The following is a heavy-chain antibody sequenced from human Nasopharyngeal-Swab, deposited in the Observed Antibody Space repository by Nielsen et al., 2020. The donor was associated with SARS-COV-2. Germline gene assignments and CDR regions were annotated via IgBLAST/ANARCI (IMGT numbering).Heavy chain of an antibody. J-gene: IGHJ3*02. V-gene: IGHV3-9*01. CDR2: ISWNSGSI. D-gene: IGHD1-26*01. CDR3: AKCGRAFDI. Sequence: SLKISCAASGFTFDDYAMHWVRQAPGKGLEWVSGISWNSGSIGYADSVKGRFTISRDNAKNSLYLQMNSLRAEDTALYYCAKCGRAFDIWGQGTMVTVSS. CDR1: GFTFDDYA.